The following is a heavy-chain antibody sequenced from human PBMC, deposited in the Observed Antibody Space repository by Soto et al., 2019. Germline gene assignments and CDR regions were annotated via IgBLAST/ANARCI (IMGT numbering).Heavy chain of an antibody. CDR3: AKDGAGSSWWLSYYYYGMDV. Sequence: QVQLVESGGGVVQPGRSLRLSCAASGFTFSSYGMHWVRQAPGKGLEWVAVISYDGSNKYYADSVKGRFTISRDNSKNTLYLQMNSLRAEDTAVYYCAKDGAGSSWWLSYYYYGMDVWGQGTTVTVSS. CDR1: GFTFSSYG. V-gene: IGHV3-30*18. CDR2: ISYDGSNK. D-gene: IGHD6-13*01. J-gene: IGHJ6*02.